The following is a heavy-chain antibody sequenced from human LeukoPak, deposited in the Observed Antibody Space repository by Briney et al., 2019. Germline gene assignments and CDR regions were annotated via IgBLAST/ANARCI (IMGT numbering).Heavy chain of an antibody. J-gene: IGHJ6*02. CDR1: GFTFSDYY. D-gene: IGHD6-6*01. CDR2: ISSSGSTI. Sequence: PGGSLRLSCAASGFTFSDYYMSRIRQAPGKGLEWVSYISSSGSTIYYADSVKRRFTISRDNAKNSLYLQMNSLRAEDTAVYYCAREGYSSSSPYYYYGMDVWGQGTTVTVSS. CDR3: AREGYSSSSPYYYYGMDV. V-gene: IGHV3-11*01.